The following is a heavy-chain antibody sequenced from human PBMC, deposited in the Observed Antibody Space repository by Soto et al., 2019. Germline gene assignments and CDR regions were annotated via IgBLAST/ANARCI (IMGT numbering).Heavy chain of an antibody. CDR3: ARDCISSSCLRGADAFDI. CDR1: GGSISSGDYY. Sequence: SETLSLTCTVSGGSISSGDYYWSWIRQPPGKGLEWIGYIYYSGSTYYNPSLKSRVTISVDTSKNQFSLKLSSVTAADTAVYYCARDCISSSCLRGADAFDIWGQGTMVPVSS. D-gene: IGHD2-2*01. CDR2: IYYSGST. V-gene: IGHV4-30-4*01. J-gene: IGHJ3*02.